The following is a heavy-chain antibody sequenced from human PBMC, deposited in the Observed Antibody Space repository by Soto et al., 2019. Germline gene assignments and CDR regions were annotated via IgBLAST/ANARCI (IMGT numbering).Heavy chain of an antibody. V-gene: IGHV1-18*01. CDR2: ISAYNGNT. CDR3: ARALYYYGSGSYWEDYYYYYYMDV. Sequence: ASVKVSCKASGYTFTSYGISWVRQAPGQGLEWMGWISAYNGNTNYAQKLQGRVAMTTDTSTSTAYMELRSLRSDDTAVYYCARALYYYGSGSYWEDYYYYYYMDVWGKGTTVTVSS. D-gene: IGHD3-10*01. J-gene: IGHJ6*03. CDR1: GYTFTSYG.